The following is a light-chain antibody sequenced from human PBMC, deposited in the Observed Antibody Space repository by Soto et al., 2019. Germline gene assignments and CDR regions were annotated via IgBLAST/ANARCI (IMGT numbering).Light chain of an antibody. J-gene: IGKJ2*01. V-gene: IGKV1-5*03. CDR2: EAS. CDR1: QSISSW. CDR3: QQYHSVPYT. Sequence: DIQVTKSASNLSASVCYRVTITCRASQSISSWLAWYQKKPGKAPKLLIYEASSLERGVPSRCSSSGSGTEFTRTSSSLQHDGFATYYCQQYHSVPYTFGLGTKVDIK.